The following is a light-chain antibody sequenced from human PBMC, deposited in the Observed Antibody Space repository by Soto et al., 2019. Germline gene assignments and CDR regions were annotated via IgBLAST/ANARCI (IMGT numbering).Light chain of an antibody. Sequence: QSALTQPASLSGSPGQSITISCTGTSSDIGAYDYVSWFQQQPGKAPKLMISEVNNRPSGVSNRFSGSKSGNTAYLTISGLQVEDEAAYFCCSFTTTSTHVFGAGTKLTVL. CDR1: SSDIGAYDY. CDR2: EVN. CDR3: CSFTTTSTHV. V-gene: IGLV2-14*01. J-gene: IGLJ1*01.